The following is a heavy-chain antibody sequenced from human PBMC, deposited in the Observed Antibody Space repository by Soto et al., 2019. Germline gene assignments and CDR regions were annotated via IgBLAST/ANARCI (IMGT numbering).Heavy chain of an antibody. CDR3: AREAGPRYASGSRLHY. J-gene: IGHJ4*02. CDR2: IYYSGNT. Sequence: QLQLQESGSGLVKPSQTLSLTCAVSGGSMRSGDYSWSWIRQPPGKGLEGIGYIYYSGNTNYNPTLKARVSISVDRSKNQCCLKLSSVTAAQTAVYYCAREAGPRYASGSRLHYWGEGILVTVSS. V-gene: IGHV4-30-2*01. D-gene: IGHD3-10*01. CDR1: GGSMRSGDYS.